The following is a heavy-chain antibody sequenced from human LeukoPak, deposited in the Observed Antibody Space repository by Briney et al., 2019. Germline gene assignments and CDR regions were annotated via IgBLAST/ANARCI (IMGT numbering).Heavy chain of an antibody. CDR2: INHSGST. J-gene: IGHJ5*02. D-gene: IGHD1-26*01. Sequence: SETLSLTCAVYGGSFSGYYWSWIRQPPGKGLEWIGEINHSGSTNYNPSLKSRVTISVDTSKNQFSLKLSSVTAADTAVYYCARLYRGSYGTRWFDPWGQGTLVTVSS. V-gene: IGHV4-34*01. CDR1: GGSFSGYY. CDR3: ARLYRGSYGTRWFDP.